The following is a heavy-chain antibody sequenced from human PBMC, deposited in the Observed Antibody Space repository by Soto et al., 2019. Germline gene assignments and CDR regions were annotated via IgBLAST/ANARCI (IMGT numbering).Heavy chain of an antibody. Sequence: ASVKVSCKASGYTFTSYAMHWVRQAPGQRLEWMGWINAGNGNTKYSQKFQGRVTITRDTSASTAYMELSSLRSEDTAVYYCEARSSGWSGRTDYIDYWGQGTLVTVS. V-gene: IGHV1-3*01. J-gene: IGHJ4*02. CDR2: INAGNGNT. CDR3: EARSSGWSGRTDYIDY. CDR1: GYTFTSYA. D-gene: IGHD6-19*01.